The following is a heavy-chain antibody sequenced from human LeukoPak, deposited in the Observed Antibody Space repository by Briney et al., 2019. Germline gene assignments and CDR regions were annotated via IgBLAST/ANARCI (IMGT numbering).Heavy chain of an antibody. D-gene: IGHD2-2*01. CDR1: GGSISNYY. CDR3: ARDDIVVVPAALYNWFDP. V-gene: IGHV4-59*12. CDR2: ICYGGST. Sequence: SETLSLTCTVSGGSISNYYWGWIRQPPGRGLEWFGYICYGGSTNYNPSLKSRVTISVDTSKNQFSLRLRSVTAADTAVYYCARDDIVVVPAALYNWFDPWGQGTLVTVSS. J-gene: IGHJ5*02.